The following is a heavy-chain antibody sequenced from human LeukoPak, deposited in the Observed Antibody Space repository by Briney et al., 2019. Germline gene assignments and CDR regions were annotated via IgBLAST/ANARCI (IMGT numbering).Heavy chain of an antibody. CDR3: AKEGRYKNWFDP. V-gene: IGHV3-21*01. CDR1: GFTFSSYS. D-gene: IGHD5-12*01. J-gene: IGHJ5*02. CDR2: SSSSSYI. Sequence: PGGSLRLSCAASGFTFSSYSMNWVRQAPGKGLEWVSSSSSSSYIYYADSVKGRFTISRDNAKNSLYLQMNSLRAEDTAVYYCAKEGRYKNWFDPWGQGTLVTVSS.